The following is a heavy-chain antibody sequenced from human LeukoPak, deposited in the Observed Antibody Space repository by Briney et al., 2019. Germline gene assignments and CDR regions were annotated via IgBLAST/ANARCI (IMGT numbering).Heavy chain of an antibody. V-gene: IGHV1-2*02. CDR1: GYTFTGYY. D-gene: IGHD2-15*01. J-gene: IGHJ4*02. Sequence: ASVKVSCKASGYTFTGYYMRWVRQAPGQGLEWMGWINPNSGGTNYAQKFQGRVTMTRDTSISTAYMELSSLRSEDTAVYYCATDPVGYCSSDSCYSVDYWGQGTLVTVSS. CDR2: INPNSGGT. CDR3: ATDPVGYCSSDSCYSVDY.